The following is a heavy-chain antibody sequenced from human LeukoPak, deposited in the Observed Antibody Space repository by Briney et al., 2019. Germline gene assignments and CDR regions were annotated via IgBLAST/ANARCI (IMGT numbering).Heavy chain of an antibody. CDR1: GFTVSNNY. D-gene: IGHD4-11*01. Sequence: PGGSLRLSCAASGFTVSNNYISWVRQAPGKGLEWVSVTYTGGSTDYADSVKGRFTISRDSSKNTLYLQMNSLRAEDTAVYYCARSPYSNPYYYYGVDVWGQGTTVTVSS. V-gene: IGHV3-53*01. J-gene: IGHJ6*02. CDR2: TYTGGST. CDR3: ARSPYSNPYYYYGVDV.